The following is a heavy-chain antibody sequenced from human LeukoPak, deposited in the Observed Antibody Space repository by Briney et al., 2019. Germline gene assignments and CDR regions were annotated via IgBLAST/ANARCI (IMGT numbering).Heavy chain of an antibody. CDR1: GYTFTSYA. D-gene: IGHD3-10*01. Sequence: ASVKVSCKASGYTFTSYAINWVRQAPGQGLEWMGWINPIFGNTSYAQKFQGRVTITTDTSTSTAYMELSSLRSEDTDVYYCASGRGARGLYFDFWREGTVVRVP. J-gene: IGHJ4*02. CDR3: ASGRGARGLYFDF. CDR2: INPIFGNT. V-gene: IGHV1-8*03.